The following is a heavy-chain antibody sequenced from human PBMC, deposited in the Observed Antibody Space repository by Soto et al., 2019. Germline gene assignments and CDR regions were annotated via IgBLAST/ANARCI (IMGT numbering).Heavy chain of an antibody. V-gene: IGHV3-7*01. Sequence: PGGSXRLSCADSGFTFTTYWMSWVRQAPGKGLEWVANIKEDGSEKIYVDSVKGRFTISRDNAKNSLYLQMNSLRVEDTAVYYCARVKGVSYYFYYMDVWGKGTTVTVSS. D-gene: IGHD3-10*01. CDR2: IKEDGSEK. J-gene: IGHJ6*03. CDR1: GFTFTTYW. CDR3: ARVKGVSYYFYYMDV.